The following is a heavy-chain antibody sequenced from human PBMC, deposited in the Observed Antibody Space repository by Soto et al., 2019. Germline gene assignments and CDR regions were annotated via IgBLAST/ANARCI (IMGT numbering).Heavy chain of an antibody. V-gene: IGHV4-34*01. Sequence: PSETLSLTCAVYGGSFSGYYWSWIRQPPGKGLEWIGEINHSGSTNYNPSLKSRVTISVDTSKNQFSLKLSSVTAADTAVYYCARGELELLHIYYYGMDVWGQGTTVTVSS. CDR3: ARGELELLHIYYYGMDV. J-gene: IGHJ6*02. CDR2: INHSGST. CDR1: GGSFSGYY. D-gene: IGHD1-7*01.